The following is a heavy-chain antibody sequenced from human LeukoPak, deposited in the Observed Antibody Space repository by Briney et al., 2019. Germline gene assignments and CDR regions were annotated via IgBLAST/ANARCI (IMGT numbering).Heavy chain of an antibody. CDR2: MYSGGST. J-gene: IGHJ4*02. Sequence: PGGSLRLSCAVSGFTVSTNYMSWVRQAPGEGLEWVSVMYSGGSTYYADSVKGRFTISRHNSKNTLYLEINSLRPDDTAGYYCARGGGDYNPFDYWGQGTLVTVSS. D-gene: IGHD4-17*01. CDR3: ARGGGDYNPFDY. CDR1: GFTVSTNY. V-gene: IGHV3-53*04.